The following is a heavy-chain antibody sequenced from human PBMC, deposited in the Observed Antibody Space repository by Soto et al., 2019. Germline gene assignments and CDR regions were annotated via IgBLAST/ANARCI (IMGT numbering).Heavy chain of an antibody. CDR1: GSSISPYY. Sequence: SETLSLTCTVSGSSISPYYWTWIRQPPGKGLEWIGNIYYSGSTNYKPSLKSRVTISVVTSKKQLFLRLSSVTAADTAVYYCARVGGYYGDYPNFDYWGQGTLVTVSS. CDR3: ARVGGYYGDYPNFDY. V-gene: IGHV4-59*01. CDR2: IYYSGST. D-gene: IGHD4-17*01. J-gene: IGHJ4*02.